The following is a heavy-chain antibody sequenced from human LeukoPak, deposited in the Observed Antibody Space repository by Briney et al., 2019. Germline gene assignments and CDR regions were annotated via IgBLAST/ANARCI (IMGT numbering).Heavy chain of an antibody. J-gene: IGHJ4*02. V-gene: IGHV4-61*01. CDR2: IYYGGST. CDR3: ARDRYCGGDCSKFLFDY. Sequence: SETLSLTCTVSGGSISSSSYYWSWLRQPPGKGLEWIGYIYYGGSTNYNPSLKSRVTISVDTSKNQFSLKLSSVTAADAAVYYCARDRYCGGDCSKFLFDYWGQGTLVTVSS. CDR1: GGSISSSSYY. D-gene: IGHD2-21*02.